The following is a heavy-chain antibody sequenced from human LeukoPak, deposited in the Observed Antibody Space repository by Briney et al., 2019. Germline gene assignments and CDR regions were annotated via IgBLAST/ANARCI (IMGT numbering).Heavy chain of an antibody. CDR3: ARGGSGSYYSVYYAVDV. J-gene: IGHJ6*02. CDR2: IYYSGTT. CDR1: GGSVSSGGYY. V-gene: IGHV4-31*03. D-gene: IGHD1-26*01. Sequence: SETLSLTCTVSGGSVSSGGYYWSWIRQHPGKGLEWIGFIYYSGTTYSNPSLKSRVAISADTSKNEFSLKLNSLTAADTAVYYCARGGSGSYYSVYYAVDVWGQGTTVTVS.